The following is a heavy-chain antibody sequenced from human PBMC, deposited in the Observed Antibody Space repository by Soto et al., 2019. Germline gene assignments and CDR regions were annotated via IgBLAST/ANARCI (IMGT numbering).Heavy chain of an antibody. D-gene: IGHD2-2*02. Sequence: XGSLRLSCVGSGFTFSTYSINWVRQAPGKGLEWVSSISSRSDIYYADSVKGRFTISRDNAKNSVSLQMNSLRAEDTAVYYCAREYTAWPLAYGLDVWGQGTTVTVSS. J-gene: IGHJ6*02. CDR3: AREYTAWPLAYGLDV. CDR1: GFTFSTYS. V-gene: IGHV3-21*01. CDR2: ISSRSDI.